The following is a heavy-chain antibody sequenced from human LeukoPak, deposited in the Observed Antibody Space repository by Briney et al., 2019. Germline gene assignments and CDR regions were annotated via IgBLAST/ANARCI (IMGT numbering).Heavy chain of an antibody. CDR2: IYYSGST. CDR1: GGSISSSSYY. D-gene: IGHD6-6*01. Sequence: PSETLSLTCTVSGGSISSSSYYWGWIRQPPGKGLEWIGSIYYSGSTYYNPSLKSRVTISVDTSKNQFSLKLSSVTAADTAVYYCARQHRPSGWYSSSSLAYWGQGTLVTVSS. CDR3: ARQHRPSGWYSSSSLAY. J-gene: IGHJ4*02. V-gene: IGHV4-39*01.